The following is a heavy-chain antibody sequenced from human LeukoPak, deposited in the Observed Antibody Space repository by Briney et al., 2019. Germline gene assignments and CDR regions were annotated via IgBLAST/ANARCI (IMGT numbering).Heavy chain of an antibody. CDR3: ARDTEVGATGIDY. J-gene: IGHJ4*02. Sequence: ASVKVSCKASGYTFTSYDINWVRQATGQGLEWMGWMNPNSGNTGYAQKFQGRVTMTRNTSISTAYMELRSLRSDDTAVYYCARDTEVGATGIDYWGQGTLVTVSS. CDR1: GYTFTSYD. D-gene: IGHD1-26*01. CDR2: MNPNSGNT. V-gene: IGHV1-8*01.